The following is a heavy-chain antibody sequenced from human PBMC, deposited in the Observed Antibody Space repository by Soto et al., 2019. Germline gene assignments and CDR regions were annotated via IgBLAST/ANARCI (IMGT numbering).Heavy chain of an antibody. D-gene: IGHD2-15*01. Sequence: GGSLRLSCAASGFTFSSYGMHWVRQAPGKGLEGVAVISYDGSNKYYADSVKGRFTISRDNSKNTLYLQMNSLRAEDTAVYYCXKAREEMVYYCYYGMDVWGPGTTVTVSS. CDR3: XKAREEMVYYCYYGMDV. CDR2: ISYDGSNK. V-gene: IGHV3-30*18. CDR1: GFTFSSYG. J-gene: IGHJ6*02.